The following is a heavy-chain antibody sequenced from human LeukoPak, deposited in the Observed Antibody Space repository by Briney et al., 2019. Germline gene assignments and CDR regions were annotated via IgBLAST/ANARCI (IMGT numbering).Heavy chain of an antibody. Sequence: GGSLRLSCAASGFTFSSYAMHWVRQAPGKGLEYVSAISSNGGSTYYANSVKGRFTISRDNSKNTLYLQMNSLRAEDTAVYYCAKDFALLGYCSGGTCHAGDSWGQGTLVTVSS. CDR2: ISSNGGST. V-gene: IGHV3-64*01. CDR3: AKDFALLGYCSGGTCHAGDS. CDR1: GFTFSSYA. D-gene: IGHD2-15*01. J-gene: IGHJ4*02.